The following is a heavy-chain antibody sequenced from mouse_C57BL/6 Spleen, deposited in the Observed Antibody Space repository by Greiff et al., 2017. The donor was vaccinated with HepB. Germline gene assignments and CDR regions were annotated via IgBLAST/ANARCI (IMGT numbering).Heavy chain of an antibody. D-gene: IGHD1-1*01. Sequence: VQLQQSGPELVKPGASVKISCKASGYAFSSSWMNWVKQRPGKGLEWIGRIYPGDGDTNYNGKFKGKATLTADKSSSTAYMQRSSLTSEDSEVYFCAKPNYGSSSYYAMDYWGQGTSVTVSS. CDR2: IYPGDGDT. J-gene: IGHJ4*01. CDR3: AKPNYGSSSYYAMDY. CDR1: GYAFSSSW. V-gene: IGHV1-82*01.